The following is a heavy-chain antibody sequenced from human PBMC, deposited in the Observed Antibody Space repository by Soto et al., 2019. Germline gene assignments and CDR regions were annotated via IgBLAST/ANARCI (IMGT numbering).Heavy chain of an antibody. J-gene: IGHJ3*02. CDR2: INHSGST. D-gene: IGHD6-19*01. V-gene: IGHV4-34*01. CDR3: ARGRSGGSPDTYDR. Sequence: PSAILSLTCAVCGGSFSGYYWSSIRQPPGKWLEWIGEINHSGSTNYNPSLKSRVTISVAPYKKQFSLEMSSVAAAETDLYSRARGRSGGSPDTYDRWGQGTMVT. CDR1: GGSFSGYY.